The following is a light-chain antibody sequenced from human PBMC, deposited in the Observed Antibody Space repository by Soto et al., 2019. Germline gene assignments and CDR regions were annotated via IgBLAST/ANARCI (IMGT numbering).Light chain of an antibody. CDR2: GNS. V-gene: IGLV1-40*01. J-gene: IGLJ1*01. Sequence: QALRTQPPSVSGAPGQRVTISCTGSSSNIGAGYDVHWYQQLPGTAPKLLIYGNSNRPSGVPDRFSGSKSGTSASLAITGLQAEDEADYYCQSYDSSLSGYVCGTGTKVTVL. CDR1: SSNIGAGYD. CDR3: QSYDSSLSGYV.